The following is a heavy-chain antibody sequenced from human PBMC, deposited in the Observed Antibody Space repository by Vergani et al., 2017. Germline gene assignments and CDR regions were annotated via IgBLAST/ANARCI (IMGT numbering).Heavy chain of an antibody. Sequence: EVQLLESGGGLAQPGGSLRLSCAASGFTFRNYAMTWVRQAPGKGLEWVSIISDNGGTTYYADSVKGRFTISRDNAKNLLYLDMSSLRAEDTAVYYCVRDVRVSRTWGQGTLVAVSS. CDR2: ISDNGGTT. J-gene: IGHJ3*01. V-gene: IGHV3-23*01. CDR3: VRDVRVSRT. CDR1: GFTFRNYA.